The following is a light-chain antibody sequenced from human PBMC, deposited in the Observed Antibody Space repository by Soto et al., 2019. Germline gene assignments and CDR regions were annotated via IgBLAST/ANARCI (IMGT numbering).Light chain of an antibody. V-gene: IGKV3-11*01. J-gene: IGKJ3*01. Sequence: EIVLTQSPATLSLSPGERATLSCRASQSVSSYLAWYQQKPGQAPRLLIYDASNRATGIPARFSGSGSGTDFTLTISSLEPEDFAVYYCQQPSNGRGTFGPGTKVDIK. CDR2: DAS. CDR3: QQPSNGRGT. CDR1: QSVSSY.